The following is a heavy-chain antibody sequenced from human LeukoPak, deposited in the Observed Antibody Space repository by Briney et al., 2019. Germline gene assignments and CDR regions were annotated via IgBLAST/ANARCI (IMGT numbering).Heavy chain of an antibody. D-gene: IGHD3-22*01. CDR1: GVSISSYY. V-gene: IGHV4-59*01. CDR3: ARARSSGYYYGS. Sequence: PSETLSLTCTVSGVSISSYYWSWLRQPPGKGLEWIGYIYYSGSTNYNPSLKSRVTISVDTSKNQFSLKLSSVTAADTAVYYCARARSSGYYYGSWGQGTLVTVSS. J-gene: IGHJ5*02. CDR2: IYYSGST.